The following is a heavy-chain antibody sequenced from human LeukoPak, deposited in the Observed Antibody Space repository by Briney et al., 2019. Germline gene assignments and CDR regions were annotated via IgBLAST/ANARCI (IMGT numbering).Heavy chain of an antibody. CDR3: ARGGLGRQQLVNFDY. J-gene: IGHJ4*02. V-gene: IGHV4-34*01. Sequence: ETSETLSLTCAVYGGSFSGYYWSWIRQPPGKGPEWIGEINHSGSTNYNPSLKSRVTISVDTSKNQFSLKLSSVTAADTAVYYCARGGLGRQQLVNFDYWGQGTLVTVSS. D-gene: IGHD6-13*01. CDR1: GGSFSGYY. CDR2: INHSGST.